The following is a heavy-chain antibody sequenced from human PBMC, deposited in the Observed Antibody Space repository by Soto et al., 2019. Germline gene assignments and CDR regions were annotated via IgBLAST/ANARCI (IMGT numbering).Heavy chain of an antibody. CDR2: MKPSTGDS. J-gene: IGHJ5*02. D-gene: IGHD6-13*01. V-gene: IGHV1-8*01. Sequence: SVKVSCKASRYTFITNDINWVRQASGQGLEWMGWMKPSTGDSGSDPDFQGRITVTRDTATSTAYMELSSLKFEDTAVYYCARGGPAAGFDLWGQGSLVTVSS. CDR1: RYTFITND. CDR3: ARGGPAAGFDL.